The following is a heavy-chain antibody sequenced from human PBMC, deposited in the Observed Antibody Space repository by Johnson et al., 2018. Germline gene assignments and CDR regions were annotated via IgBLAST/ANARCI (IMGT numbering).Heavy chain of an antibody. V-gene: IGHV3-33*06. D-gene: IGHD6-19*01. J-gene: IGHJ6*03. CDR1: GFTFSSYG. CDR3: AKGHDIAWADYYYMDV. Sequence: QVQLVQSGGGVVQPGRSLRLSCAASGFTFSSYGMHWVRQAPGKGLEWVAVIWYDGSNKYYADSVKGRFTISRDNSKNTLYLHMNSLGAEDTAVYYCAKGHDIAWADYYYMDVWGKGTTVTVSS. CDR2: IWYDGSNK.